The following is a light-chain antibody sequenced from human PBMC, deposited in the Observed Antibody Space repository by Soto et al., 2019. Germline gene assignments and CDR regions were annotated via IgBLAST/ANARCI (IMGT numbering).Light chain of an antibody. CDR3: HQYDNRPGA. CDR2: AAS. CDR1: QNIRFN. J-gene: IGKJ1*01. V-gene: IGKV3-15*01. Sequence: EVVMTQSPSVLCVCTWERATLSCRASQNIRFNLAWYQQKPAQAPRLLISAASTRATGIPARFSGSGSGTEFTLTISSLQSEDFAITYCHQYDNRPGAFGQRTKVDIK.